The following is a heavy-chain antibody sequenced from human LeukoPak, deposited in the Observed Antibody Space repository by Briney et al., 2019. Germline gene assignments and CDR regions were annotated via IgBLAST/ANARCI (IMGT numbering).Heavy chain of an antibody. D-gene: IGHD5-12*01. Sequence: GASVKVSCKASGYTFTCYYMHWVRRAPGQGLEWMGWINPNSGGTNYAQKFQGRVTMTRDTSISTAYMELSRLRSDDTAVYYCARAERRVYSGYDLGYWGQGTLVTVSS. CDR1: GYTFTCYY. J-gene: IGHJ4*02. V-gene: IGHV1-2*02. CDR2: INPNSGGT. CDR3: ARAERRVYSGYDLGY.